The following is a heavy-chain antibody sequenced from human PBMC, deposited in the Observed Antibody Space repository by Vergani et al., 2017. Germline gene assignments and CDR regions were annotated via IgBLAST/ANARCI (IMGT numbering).Heavy chain of an antibody. V-gene: IGHV5-51*01. Sequence: EVQLVQSGAEVKKPGESLKISCQISGYSFTNYWIGWVRQMPGKGLEWMGIIHPADPDTRYSPSFQGQVTISVDKSISTAYLQRGSLRASDSAMYYCARLYGRDSSGSKYFDYWGQGTLVTVSS. D-gene: IGHD3-22*01. CDR3: ARLYGRDSSGSKYFDY. CDR1: GYSFTNYW. CDR2: IHPADPDT. J-gene: IGHJ4*02.